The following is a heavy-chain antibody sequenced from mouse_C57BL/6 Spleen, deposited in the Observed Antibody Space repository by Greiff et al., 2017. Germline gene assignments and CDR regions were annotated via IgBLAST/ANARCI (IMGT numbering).Heavy chain of an antibody. CDR2: ISSGGDYI. Sequence: EVKVVESGEGLVKPGGSLKLSCAASGFTFSSYAMSWVRQTPEKRLEWVAYISSGGDYIYYADTVKGRFTISRDNARNTLYLQMSSLKSEDTAMYYCTRDLYDYDRGYFDYWGQGTTLTVSS. D-gene: IGHD2-4*01. CDR1: GFTFSSYA. V-gene: IGHV5-9-1*02. J-gene: IGHJ2*01. CDR3: TRDLYDYDRGYFDY.